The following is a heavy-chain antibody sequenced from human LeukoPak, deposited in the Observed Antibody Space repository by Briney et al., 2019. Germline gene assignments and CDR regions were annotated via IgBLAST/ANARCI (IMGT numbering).Heavy chain of an antibody. CDR2: IYYSGST. Sequence: PSETLSLTCTVSGGSISSYYWSWLRQPPGKGLEWIGYIYYSGSTNYNPSLKSRVTISVDTSKNQFSLKLSSVTAADTAVYYCARVFRLCWFDPWGQGTLVTVSS. CDR1: GGSISSYY. V-gene: IGHV4-59*01. CDR3: ARVFRLCWFDP. J-gene: IGHJ5*02. D-gene: IGHD3-10*02.